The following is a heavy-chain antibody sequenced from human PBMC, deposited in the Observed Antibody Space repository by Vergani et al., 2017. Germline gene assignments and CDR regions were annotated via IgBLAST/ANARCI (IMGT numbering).Heavy chain of an antibody. CDR1: GGSISSGGYY. CDR2: IYYSGST. CDR3: AREGRDYYDSSGYYNGWFDP. J-gene: IGHJ5*02. V-gene: IGHV4-31*03. D-gene: IGHD3-22*01. Sequence: QVQLQESGPGLVKPSQTLSLTCTVSGGSISSGGYYWSWIRQHPGKGLEWIGYIYYSGSTYYNPSLKSRVTISVDTSKNQFSLKLSSVTAADTAVYYCAREGRDYYDSSGYYNGWFDPWGQGTLVTVSS.